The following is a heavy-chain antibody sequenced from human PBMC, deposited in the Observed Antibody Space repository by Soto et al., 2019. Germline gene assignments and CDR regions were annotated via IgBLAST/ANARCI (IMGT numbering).Heavy chain of an antibody. D-gene: IGHD2-21*02. J-gene: IGHJ3*01. V-gene: IGHV1-3*04. CDR2: INTDNGNT. Sequence: QVQLVQSGAEVRKPGASVNISCRASGFTFSDHLINWVRQVPGQSLEWMGWINTDNGNTKYSQTFQGRLTISTPSCASIVYVEVSDLTSDDATVFDNARFGLSAGPRANDAFHVCGQGVMDIGSS. CDR1: GFTFSDHL. CDR3: ARFGLSAGPRANDAFHV.